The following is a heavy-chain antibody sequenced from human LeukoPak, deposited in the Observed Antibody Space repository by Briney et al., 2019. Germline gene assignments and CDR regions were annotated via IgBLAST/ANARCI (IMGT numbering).Heavy chain of an antibody. Sequence: GGSPRISCVPSTYSYRSHWLCWAREARGKGLECVSNIKEDESVKYYVHSVEGGFTISRDNAKNSLYLQMNSLRAEDTAVYYCARPNYDLWSGYPTLAYLWFDPWGQGTLVTVSS. V-gene: IGHV3-7*01. CDR3: ARPNYDLWSGYPTLAYLWFDP. CDR2: IKEDESVK. J-gene: IGHJ5*02. CDR1: TYSYRSHW. D-gene: IGHD3-3*01.